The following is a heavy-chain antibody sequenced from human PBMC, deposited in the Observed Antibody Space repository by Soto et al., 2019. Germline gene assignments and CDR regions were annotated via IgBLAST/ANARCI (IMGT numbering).Heavy chain of an antibody. Sequence: GGSLRLSCAASGFTFSSYAMSWVRQAPGKGLEWVSAISGSGGSTYYADSVKGRFTISRDNSKNTLYLQMNSLRAEDTAVYYCAKDSYYDFWSGYRTNNWFDPWGQGTLVTVSS. CDR2: ISGSGGST. D-gene: IGHD3-3*01. J-gene: IGHJ5*02. V-gene: IGHV3-23*01. CDR3: AKDSYYDFWSGYRTNNWFDP. CDR1: GFTFSSYA.